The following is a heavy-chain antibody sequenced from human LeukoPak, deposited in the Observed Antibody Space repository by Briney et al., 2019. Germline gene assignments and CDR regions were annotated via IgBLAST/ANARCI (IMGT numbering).Heavy chain of an antibody. CDR2: ISSGSTYM. Sequence: GGSLRLSCAASGFTFSSYSMNWVRRAPGKGLEWVSSISSGSTYMYYADSVKGRFTISRDNARNSMYLQMNSLRAEDTAVYYCARSTAGFDYWGQGTLVTVSS. V-gene: IGHV3-21*04. D-gene: IGHD2-8*02. CDR1: GFTFSSYS. J-gene: IGHJ4*02. CDR3: ARSTAGFDY.